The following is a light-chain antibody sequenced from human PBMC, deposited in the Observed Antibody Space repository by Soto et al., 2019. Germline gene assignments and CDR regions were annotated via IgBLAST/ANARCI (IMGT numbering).Light chain of an antibody. V-gene: IGKV3-11*01. Sequence: EVVLTQSPATLSLSAGERATLSCRASQDVGVYLAWYQQKPGQAPRLLIYDASNRVTGIPPRFSGSVSGTDFSLTISSLEPEGFAVYYCQQSRYFGQGTRLEIK. J-gene: IGKJ5*01. CDR3: QQSRY. CDR1: QDVGVY. CDR2: DAS.